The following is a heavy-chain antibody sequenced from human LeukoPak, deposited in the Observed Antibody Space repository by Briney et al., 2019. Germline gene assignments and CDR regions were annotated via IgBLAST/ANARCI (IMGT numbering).Heavy chain of an antibody. CDR2: ISHDGTTT. CDR1: GFTFSNYG. J-gene: IGHJ1*01. CDR3: AKEPNAYSSGWYFQD. D-gene: IGHD6-25*01. Sequence: PGGSLTLSCAASGFTFSNYGMQWVRQAPGKGLEWVAVISHDGTTTFYADSVKGRITISRDNSKNTLDLQMDSLRVEDTAVYFCAKEPNAYSSGWYFQDWGQGTMVTVSS. V-gene: IGHV3-30*18.